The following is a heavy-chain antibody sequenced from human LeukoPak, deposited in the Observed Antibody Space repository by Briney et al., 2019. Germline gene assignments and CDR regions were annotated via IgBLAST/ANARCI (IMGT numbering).Heavy chain of an antibody. Sequence: GGSLRLSCAASGFTFSNAWMSWVRQAPGKGLEWVGRIKSKTDGGTTDYAAPVKGRFTISRDDSKNTLYLQMNSLKTEDTAVYYCTTDQWLVALMGFDIWGQGTMVTVSS. CDR3: TTDQWLVALMGFDI. CDR2: IKSKTDGGTT. J-gene: IGHJ3*02. D-gene: IGHD6-19*01. V-gene: IGHV3-15*01. CDR1: GFTFSNAW.